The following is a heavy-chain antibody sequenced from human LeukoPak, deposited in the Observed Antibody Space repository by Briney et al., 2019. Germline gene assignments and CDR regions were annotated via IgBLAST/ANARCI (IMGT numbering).Heavy chain of an antibody. Sequence: ASVKVSCKASLYTFTGYYMHWVRQAPGQGLEWMGWINPNSGGTNYAQKFQGRVTMTRDTSISTAYMELSRLRSDDTAVYYCASATGSPRYYYYYMDVWGKGTTVTVSS. CDR3: ASATGSPRYYYYYMDV. CDR1: LYTFTGYY. J-gene: IGHJ6*03. CDR2: INPNSGGT. D-gene: IGHD1-14*01. V-gene: IGHV1-2*02.